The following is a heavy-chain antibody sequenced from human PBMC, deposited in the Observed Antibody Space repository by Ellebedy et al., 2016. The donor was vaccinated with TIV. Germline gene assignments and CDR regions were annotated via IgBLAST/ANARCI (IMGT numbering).Heavy chain of an antibody. D-gene: IGHD6-13*01. CDR2: VNPDSGST. CDR1: GYTFSAYY. V-gene: IGHV1-2*02. J-gene: IGHJ6*02. Sequence: ASVKVSCKASGYTFSAYYIHWVRQAPGQRLEWMGWVNPDSGSTNFARKFQGRVTMTRDTSVNTVYMELSRLESDDTAVYYCARVRRGSSGMDVWGQGTTVTVS. CDR3: ARVRRGSSGMDV.